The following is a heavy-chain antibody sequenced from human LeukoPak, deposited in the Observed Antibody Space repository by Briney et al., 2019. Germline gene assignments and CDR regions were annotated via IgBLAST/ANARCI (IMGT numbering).Heavy chain of an antibody. CDR1: GFTFSSYA. J-gene: IGHJ4*02. CDR3: AKVLGDYDFWSGSYYFDY. D-gene: IGHD3-3*01. V-gene: IGHV3-23*01. CDR2: ISGSGGST. Sequence: GGSLRLSCAASGFTFSSYAMSWVRQAPGKGLEWVSAISGSGGSTYYADSVKGRFTISRDNSKNTLYLQMNSLGAEDTAVYYCAKVLGDYDFWSGSYYFDYWGQGTLVTVSS.